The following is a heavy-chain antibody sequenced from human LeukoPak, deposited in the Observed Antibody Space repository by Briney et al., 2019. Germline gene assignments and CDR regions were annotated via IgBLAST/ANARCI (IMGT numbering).Heavy chain of an antibody. V-gene: IGHV3-64*01. D-gene: IGHD2-15*01. CDR2: ISSNGGST. CDR3: ARMAGSDAFDI. J-gene: IGHJ3*02. Sequence: PGGSLRLSCAASGFTFSSYAMYWVRQAPGKGLDYVSAISSNGGSTYYANSVKGRFTISRDNSKNTLYLQMGSLRTEDMAVYYCARMAGSDAFDIWGQGTMVTVSS. CDR1: GFTFSSYA.